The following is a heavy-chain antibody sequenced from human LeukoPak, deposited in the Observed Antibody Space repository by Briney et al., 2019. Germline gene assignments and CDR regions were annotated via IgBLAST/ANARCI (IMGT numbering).Heavy chain of an antibody. Sequence: ASVKVSCKASGYTFTGYYMHWVRQPPGQGLEWMGWINPNSGGTNYAQKFQGRVTMTRDTSISTAYMELSRLRSDDTAVYYCARGGYYDSSGYYYSHNWFDPWGQGTLVTVSS. J-gene: IGHJ5*02. CDR3: ARGGYYDSSGYYYSHNWFDP. CDR2: INPNSGGT. V-gene: IGHV1-2*02. D-gene: IGHD3-22*01. CDR1: GYTFTGYY.